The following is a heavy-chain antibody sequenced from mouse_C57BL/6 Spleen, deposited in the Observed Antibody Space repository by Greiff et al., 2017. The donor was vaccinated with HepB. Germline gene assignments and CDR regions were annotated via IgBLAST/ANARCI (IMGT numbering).Heavy chain of an antibody. CDR2: IDPSDSYT. Sequence: KESCKASGYTFTSYWMHWVKQRPGQGLEWIGEIDPSDSYTNYNQKFKGKSTLTVDKSSSTAYMQLSSLTSEDSAVYYCARRSLRITTVVENFDVWGTGTTVTVSS. CDR1: GYTFTSYW. CDR3: ARRSLRITTVVENFDV. D-gene: IGHD1-1*01. J-gene: IGHJ1*03. V-gene: IGHV1-69*01.